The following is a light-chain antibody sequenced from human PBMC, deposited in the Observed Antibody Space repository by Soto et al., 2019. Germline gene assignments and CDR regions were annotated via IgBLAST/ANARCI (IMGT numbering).Light chain of an antibody. CDR3: QQYESFPLT. J-gene: IGKJ4*01. CDR1: QGINKF. CDR2: TAS. Sequence: DLQMTQSPSSLSASVGDSVTITCRASQGINKFLAWFQQKPGTAPKSLISTASRLQSGVPSRFSGSGSGTHFTLTINNLLPEDFATYYCQQYESFPLTFGGGTRVEIK. V-gene: IGKV1-16*01.